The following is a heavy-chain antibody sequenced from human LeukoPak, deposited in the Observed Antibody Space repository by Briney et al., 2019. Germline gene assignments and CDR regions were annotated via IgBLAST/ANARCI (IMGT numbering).Heavy chain of an antibody. D-gene: IGHD2-21*01. CDR1: GFTFSNNW. Sequence: PGGSLRLPCAASGFTFSNNWMHWVRQAPGKGLVWVSRINSDGRTTTYADSVKGRFTISRDNSKNTLYLQMNSLRAEDTAVYYCAKFLPTHIVVANYYFDYWGQGTLVTVSS. V-gene: IGHV3-74*01. CDR2: INSDGRTT. CDR3: AKFLPTHIVVANYYFDY. J-gene: IGHJ4*02.